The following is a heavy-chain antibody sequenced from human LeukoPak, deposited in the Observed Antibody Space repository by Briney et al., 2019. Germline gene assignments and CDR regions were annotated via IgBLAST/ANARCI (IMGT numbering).Heavy chain of an antibody. Sequence: GGSLRLSCAASGFTFSSYAMHWVRQAPGKGLEWVAVISYDGSNKYYADSVKGRFTISGDNSKNTLYLQMNSLRAEDTAVYYCARGTDILTGPFDPWGQGTLVTVSS. V-gene: IGHV3-30*04. J-gene: IGHJ5*02. CDR3: ARGTDILTGPFDP. CDR2: ISYDGSNK. CDR1: GFTFSSYA. D-gene: IGHD3-9*01.